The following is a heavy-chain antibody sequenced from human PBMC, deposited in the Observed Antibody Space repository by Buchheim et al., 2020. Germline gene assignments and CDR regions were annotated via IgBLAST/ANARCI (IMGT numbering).Heavy chain of an antibody. CDR2: ISSDSYT. V-gene: IGHV3-48*04. D-gene: IGHD2-15*01. Sequence: EVQLVESGGTLVQPGGSLRLSCTASGFTFSSYSMSWVRQAPGKGLEWVSYISSDSYTNYADSVKGRFTISRDNAKNSLYLQMNSLKVEDTAVYYCARALQVVIAATADYWGQGTL. J-gene: IGHJ4*02. CDR1: GFTFSSYS. CDR3: ARALQVVIAATADY.